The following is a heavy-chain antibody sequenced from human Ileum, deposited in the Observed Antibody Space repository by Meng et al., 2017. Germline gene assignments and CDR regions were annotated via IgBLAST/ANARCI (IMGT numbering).Heavy chain of an antibody. CDR2: LGAHDGDT. Sequence: QVQPVQSGPEVKKHGASGKGSCKDSDYTFTGYGVSWVRQAPGQGLEWMAWLGAHDGDTSHAPKFQGRLTVSADRPTATAYMELRSLRSDDTAVYYCARGTPGRSYSDYWGQGTLVTVSS. CDR1: DYTFTGYG. V-gene: IGHV1-18*01. D-gene: IGHD3-10*01. CDR3: ARGTPGRSYSDY. J-gene: IGHJ4*02.